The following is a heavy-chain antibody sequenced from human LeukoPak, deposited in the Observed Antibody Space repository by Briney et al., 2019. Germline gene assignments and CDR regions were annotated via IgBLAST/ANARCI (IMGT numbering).Heavy chain of an antibody. CDR3: AKYSSGWVNDY. CDR1: GFTFSNYG. D-gene: IGHD6-19*01. J-gene: IGHJ4*02. Sequence: GGSLRLSCAASGFTFSNYGMSWVRQAPGKGLEWVSTITASGTDTFYADSVKGRFTISRDNSKNTLSLQMNSLRAEDTALYYCAKYSSGWVNDYWGQGTLVTVSS. CDR2: ITASGTDT. V-gene: IGHV3-23*01.